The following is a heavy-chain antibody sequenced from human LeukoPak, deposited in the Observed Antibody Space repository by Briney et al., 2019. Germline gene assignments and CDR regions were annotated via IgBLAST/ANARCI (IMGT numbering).Heavy chain of an antibody. CDR2: ISKSGGGT. J-gene: IGHJ2*01. Sequence: PGGSLRLSCAVSGITFSTIGVSWVRLAPGKGLEWVSSISKSGGGTDYADSVKGRFTISRDNSKDTLYLQMNTLRAEDTAVYYCARIRDASNWYFDLWGRGTLVTVSS. V-gene: IGHV3-23*01. CDR1: GITFSTIG. D-gene: IGHD5-24*01. CDR3: ARIRDASNWYFDL.